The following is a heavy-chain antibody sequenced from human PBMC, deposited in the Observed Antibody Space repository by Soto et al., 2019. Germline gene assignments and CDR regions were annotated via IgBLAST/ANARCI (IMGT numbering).Heavy chain of an antibody. Sequence: QVQLQESGPGLVKPSQTLSLTCTVSGGSISSGDYYWSWIRQPPGKGLEWIGYIYYSGSTYYNPSLKSRVTMSVNTSKNQFPLKRSSVTAADTAGYYCARVAPTVTDYYYYGMDGWGQGTTVTVSS. CDR2: IYYSGST. CDR1: GGSISSGDYY. V-gene: IGHV4-30-4*01. J-gene: IGHJ6*02. CDR3: ARVAPTVTDYYYYGMDG. D-gene: IGHD4-4*01.